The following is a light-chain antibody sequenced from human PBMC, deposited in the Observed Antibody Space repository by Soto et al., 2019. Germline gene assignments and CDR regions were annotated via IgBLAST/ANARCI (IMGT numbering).Light chain of an antibody. V-gene: IGKV1-5*01. CDR1: QDISNF. CDR2: DAS. Sequence: DIQMTQSPSSLSASLGDGVTITCQASQDISNFLNWYQQKPGKAPKLLIYDASTLESGVPSRFSGSRSGTEFTLTISSLQPDDFATYYCQQYNSYSWTFGQGTKVDIK. J-gene: IGKJ1*01. CDR3: QQYNSYSWT.